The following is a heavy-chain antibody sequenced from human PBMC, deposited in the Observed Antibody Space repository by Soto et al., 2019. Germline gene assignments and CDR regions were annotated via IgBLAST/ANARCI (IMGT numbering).Heavy chain of an antibody. Sequence: GGSLRLSCAASGFTFRSYAMNWVRQAPGKGLEWVSAISASGGNTYFADSVKGRFTISRDNSKNTLYLQLNSLRAEDTAVYFCAKDKAIIGPYDYWVQGTLVTVSS. CDR2: ISASGGNT. D-gene: IGHD5-18*01. CDR3: AKDKAIIGPYDY. J-gene: IGHJ4*02. V-gene: IGHV3-23*01. CDR1: GFTFRSYA.